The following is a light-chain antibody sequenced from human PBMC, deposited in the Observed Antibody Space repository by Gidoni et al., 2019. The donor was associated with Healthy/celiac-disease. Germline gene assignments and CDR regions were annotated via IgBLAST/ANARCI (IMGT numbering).Light chain of an antibody. CDR3: QPYGSSPLT. CDR2: GAS. J-gene: IGKJ4*01. CDR1: QSVSSRY. Sequence: ENVLTQSPGTLSLSPGERATLSCRACQSVSSRYLAWFQQTPGQAHRLLIYGASSRATGIPDMFSGSGSGTDFTLTISRLEPEDFAVYYCQPYGSSPLTFGGGTKVEIK. V-gene: IGKV3-20*01.